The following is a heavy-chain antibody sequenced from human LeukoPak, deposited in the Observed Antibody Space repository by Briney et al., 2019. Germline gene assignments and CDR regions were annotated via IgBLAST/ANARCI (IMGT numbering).Heavy chain of an antibody. J-gene: IGHJ4*02. Sequence: PSETLSLTCAVYGGSFSGYYWSWIRQPPGKGLEWIGEINHSGSTNHNPSLKSRVTISVDTSKNQFSLKLSSVTAADTAVYYCARLEMATITALDYWGQGTLVTVSS. CDR2: INHSGST. CDR1: GGSFSGYY. D-gene: IGHD5-24*01. V-gene: IGHV4-34*01. CDR3: ARLEMATITALDY.